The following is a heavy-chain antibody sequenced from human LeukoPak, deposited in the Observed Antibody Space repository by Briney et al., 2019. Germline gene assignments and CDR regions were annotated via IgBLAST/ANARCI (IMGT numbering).Heavy chain of an antibody. Sequence: SETLSLTCAVSGGSLSSSNWWSWVRQPPGKGLEWIGEIYHSGSTNYNPSLKSRVTISVDKTKNQFSLKLSSVTAADTAVYYCARAVCSGGSCYDWFDPWGQGTLVTVSS. V-gene: IGHV4-4*02. CDR3: ARAVCSGGSCYDWFDP. J-gene: IGHJ5*02. CDR2: IYHSGST. CDR1: GGSLSSSNW. D-gene: IGHD2-15*01.